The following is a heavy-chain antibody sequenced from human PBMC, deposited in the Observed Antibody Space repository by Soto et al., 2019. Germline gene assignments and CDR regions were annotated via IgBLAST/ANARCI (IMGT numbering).Heavy chain of an antibody. CDR2: ISGSGGTT. CDR1: GFTFSSYA. CDR3: AKGDHIVLVPVYYYGMDV. V-gene: IGHV3-23*01. Sequence: PGGSLRLSCVVSGFTFSSYAMSWVRQAPGKGLEWVSAISGSGGTTYYVDSVKGRFTISRDNSKNTLYLQMNSLRAEDTAVYYCAKGDHIVLVPVYYYGMDVWGQGTTVTV. J-gene: IGHJ6*02. D-gene: IGHD2-2*01.